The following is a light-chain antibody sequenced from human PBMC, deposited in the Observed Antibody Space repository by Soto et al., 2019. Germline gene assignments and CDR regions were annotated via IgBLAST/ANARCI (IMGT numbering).Light chain of an antibody. J-gene: IGKJ1*01. CDR1: QSVSSSY. Sequence: IGFIQNKGTLSLSPGERATLSCRASQSVSSSYLAWYQQEPGQAPRPPIYAAPSRAIRIPHRFSGSGSGTDFTLTISRLEPEDFAVYYCQQYGSSPWTFGQGTKVDIK. V-gene: IGKV3-20*01. CDR3: QQYGSSPWT. CDR2: AAP.